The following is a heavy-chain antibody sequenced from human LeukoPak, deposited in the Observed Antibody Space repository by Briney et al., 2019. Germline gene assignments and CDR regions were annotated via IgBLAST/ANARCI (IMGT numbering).Heavy chain of an antibody. V-gene: IGHV4-34*01. CDR1: GGSFSGYY. D-gene: IGHD3-10*01. CDR3: ARPYVVRGVMAGYY. CDR2: INHSGST. Sequence: SETLSLTCAVYGGSFSGYYWSWIRQPPGKGLEWIGEINHSGSTNYNPSLKSRVTISVDTSKNQFSLKLSSVTAADTAVYYCARPYVVRGVMAGYYWGQGTLVTVSS. J-gene: IGHJ4*02.